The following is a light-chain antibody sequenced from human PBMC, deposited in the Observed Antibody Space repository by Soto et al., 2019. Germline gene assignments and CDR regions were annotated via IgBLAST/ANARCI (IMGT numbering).Light chain of an antibody. J-gene: IGLJ2*01. CDR1: SSDIGAYNY. V-gene: IGLV2-11*01. Sequence: QSVLTQPRSVSGSLGQSVTISCTGTSSDIGAYNYVSWYQHHPGKAPRLMIYDVTKRPSGVPDHFSGSKAGNTASLTISGLQTEDEADYYWCSYAGSDTYVVFGGGTKLT. CDR2: DVT. CDR3: CSYAGSDTYVV.